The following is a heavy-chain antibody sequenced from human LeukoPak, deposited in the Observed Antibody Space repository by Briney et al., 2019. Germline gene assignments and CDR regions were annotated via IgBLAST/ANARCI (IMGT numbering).Heavy chain of an antibody. Sequence: GGSLRLSCAASGFTVSSNYMTWVRQAPGKGLEWVSVIYSAGDTYYAASVKGRFTISRDNSKNTLHLQMNSLRVEDTAVYYCARDTDYYGSGRHGYFDHWGQGTLVTVSS. V-gene: IGHV3-53*01. CDR1: GFTVSSNY. CDR2: IYSAGDT. D-gene: IGHD3-10*01. CDR3: ARDTDYYGSGRHGYFDH. J-gene: IGHJ1*01.